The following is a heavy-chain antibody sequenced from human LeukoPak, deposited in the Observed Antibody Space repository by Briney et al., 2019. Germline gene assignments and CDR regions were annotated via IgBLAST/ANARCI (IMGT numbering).Heavy chain of an antibody. CDR1: GGPIDITNY. J-gene: IGHJ4*02. Sequence: ASETLSLTCGVSGGPIDITNYGRWVRQAPGKGLEWIGEIAHDGTTNYNLSLRSRVAMSLDRANNQFSLSLTSVTAADTAIHYCTRESRPFCPFGYWGQGVLVTVSS. CDR3: TRESRPFCPFGY. V-gene: IGHV4-4*02. CDR2: IAHDGTT. D-gene: IGHD3-16*01.